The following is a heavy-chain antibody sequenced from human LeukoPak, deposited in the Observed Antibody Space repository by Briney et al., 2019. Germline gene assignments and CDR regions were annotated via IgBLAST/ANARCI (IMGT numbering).Heavy chain of an antibody. CDR2: IYSGGST. V-gene: IGHV3-53*01. CDR3: ARSMDCSSTSCYGLEGTYYYYGMDV. D-gene: IGHD2-2*01. J-gene: IGHJ6*04. Sequence: PGGSLRLSCAASGFTVSSNYMSWVRQAPGKGLEWVSVIYSGGSTYYADSVKGRFTIPRNNSKNTLYLQMNSLRAEDTAVYYCARSMDCSSTSCYGLEGTYYYYGMDVWGKGTTVTVSS. CDR1: GFTVSSNY.